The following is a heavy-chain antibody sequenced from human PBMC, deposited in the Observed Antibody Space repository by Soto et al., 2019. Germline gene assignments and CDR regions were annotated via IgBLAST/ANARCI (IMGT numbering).Heavy chain of an antibody. CDR1: GYTFTGYY. Sequence: ASVKVSCKASGYTFTGYYMHWVRQAPGQGLEWMGWINPNSGGTNYAQKFQGWVTMTRDTSISTAYMELSRLRSDDTAVYYCARSRRTYDSSGYLYNWFDPWGQGTLVTSPQ. CDR2: INPNSGGT. CDR3: ARSRRTYDSSGYLYNWFDP. J-gene: IGHJ5*02. V-gene: IGHV1-2*04. D-gene: IGHD3-22*01.